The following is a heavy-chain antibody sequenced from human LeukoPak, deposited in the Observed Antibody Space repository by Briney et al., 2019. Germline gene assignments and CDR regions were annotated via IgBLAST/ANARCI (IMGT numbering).Heavy chain of an antibody. CDR3: AKAPVTSCRGAFCYPFDY. J-gene: IGHJ4*02. D-gene: IGHD2-15*01. CDR1: GFSFSSYA. V-gene: IGHV3-23*01. CDR2: MSSSDDGR. Sequence: GGSLRLSCATSGFSFSSYAMSWVRQAPGKGLAWVSAMSSSDDGRYYAASVRGRFTISRDTSRSTLYLQMNSLRAEDAAVYYCAKAPVTSCRGAFCYPFDYWGQGTLVTVSS.